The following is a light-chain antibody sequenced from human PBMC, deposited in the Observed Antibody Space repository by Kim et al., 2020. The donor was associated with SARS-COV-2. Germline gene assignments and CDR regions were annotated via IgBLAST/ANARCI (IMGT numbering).Light chain of an antibody. CDR2: SNN. V-gene: IGLV1-44*01. Sequence: QRVHISLTASTSNIGPNTRNWSQQLVPGTAPKLLIYSNNQRPSGVPDRFSGSKSGTSASLAISGLQSEDEADYYCAAWDDSLNGVLFGGGTQLTVL. CDR3: AAWDDSLNGVL. CDR1: TSNIGPNT. J-gene: IGLJ2*01.